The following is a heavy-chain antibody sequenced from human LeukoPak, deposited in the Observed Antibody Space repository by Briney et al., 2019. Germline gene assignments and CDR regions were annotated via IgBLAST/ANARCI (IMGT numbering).Heavy chain of an antibody. CDR3: ALLAVASDFDY. D-gene: IGHD6-19*01. V-gene: IGHV3-48*03. Sequence: GGSLRLSCAVSGFPFCVYDMNWVRQGPGRGVEWVSHIASSGTTLYYADSVKGGFSISRDNAMSSLYLQMNSLRVEDTAVYYCALLAVASDFDYWGQGTLVTVSS. CDR1: GFPFCVYD. CDR2: IASSGTTL. J-gene: IGHJ4*02.